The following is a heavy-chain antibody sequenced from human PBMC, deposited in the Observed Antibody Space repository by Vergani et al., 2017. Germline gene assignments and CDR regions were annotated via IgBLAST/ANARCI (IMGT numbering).Heavy chain of an antibody. J-gene: IGHJ5*02. Sequence: QLQLQESGPGLVKPSATLSLTCSVSGDSIRSSNYYWGWIRQPPGKGLEWIASIYYSGSTYYNPSLKSRVTISVDTSKNQFSLKLSSVTAADTAVYFCARHSTVEWLVKLGWIDPWGLGILVTVSS. D-gene: IGHD6-19*01. V-gene: IGHV4-39*01. CDR2: IYYSGST. CDR3: ARHSTVEWLVKLGWIDP. CDR1: GDSIRSSNYY.